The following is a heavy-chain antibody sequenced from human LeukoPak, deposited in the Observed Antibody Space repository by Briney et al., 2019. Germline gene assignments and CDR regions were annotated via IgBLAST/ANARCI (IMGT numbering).Heavy chain of an antibody. CDR2: INPSGGST. CDR3: ARGGYCSGGSCYSTPFDY. D-gene: IGHD2-15*01. J-gene: IGHJ4*02. CDR1: GYTFTSYY. Sequence: GASVKVSCKASGYTFTSYYMHWVRQAPGQGLEWMGIINPSGGSTSYAQKFQGRVTMTRDMSTSTVYMELSSLRSEDTAVYYCARGGYCSGGSCYSTPFDYWGQGTLVTVSS. V-gene: IGHV1-46*01.